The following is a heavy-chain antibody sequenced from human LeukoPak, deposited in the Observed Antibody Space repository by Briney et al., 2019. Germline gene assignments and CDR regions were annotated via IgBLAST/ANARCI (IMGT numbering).Heavy chain of an antibody. Sequence: SETLSLTCTVSGGSISTYYWSWIRQPAGKGLEWIGRIHTSGNTNQNPSLKSRVTMSVDTSKNQFSLKLSSVTAADTAVYYCARRMEWGSYRPSLWFDPWGQGTLVTVSS. CDR2: IHTSGNT. CDR1: GGSISTYY. CDR3: ARRMEWGSYRPSLWFDP. V-gene: IGHV4-4*07. D-gene: IGHD3-16*02. J-gene: IGHJ5*02.